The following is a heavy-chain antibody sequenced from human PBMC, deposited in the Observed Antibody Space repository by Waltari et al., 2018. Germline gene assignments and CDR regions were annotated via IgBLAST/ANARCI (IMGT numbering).Heavy chain of an antibody. Sequence: QVPQVQAGAEVKKPGSSVKVSVTDSGGTISRYVSSWVRQGPGQGLEWMGGIIPIFGTANYAQKFQGRVTITADESTSTAYMALSSLRSEDTAVYYCARSGLRFLEWLTDAFDIWGQGTMVTVSS. J-gene: IGHJ3*02. CDR1: GGTISRYV. CDR2: IIPIFGTA. D-gene: IGHD3-3*01. CDR3: ARSGLRFLEWLTDAFDI. V-gene: IGHV1-69*12.